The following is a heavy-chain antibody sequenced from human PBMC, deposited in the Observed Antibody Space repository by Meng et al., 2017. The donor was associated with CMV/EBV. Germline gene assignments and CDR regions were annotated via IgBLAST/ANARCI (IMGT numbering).Heavy chain of an antibody. CDR3: ARDSAVAGVVDY. CDR2: IYYSGST. Sequence: QSPPQASGPGMVKPSETLSLTCTVSGGSISSSSYYWGWIRQPPGKGLEWIGSIYYSGSTYYNPSLKSRVTISVDTSKNQFSLKLSSVTAADTAVYYCARDSAVAGVVDYWGQGTLVTVSS. J-gene: IGHJ4*02. V-gene: IGHV4-39*07. CDR1: GGSISSSSYY. D-gene: IGHD6-19*01.